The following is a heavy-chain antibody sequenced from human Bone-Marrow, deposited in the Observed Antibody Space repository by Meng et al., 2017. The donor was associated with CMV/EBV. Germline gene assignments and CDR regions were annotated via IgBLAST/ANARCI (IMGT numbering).Heavy chain of an antibody. CDR2: MNPNRGKT. CDR3: ATGVADFEY. J-gene: IGHJ4*02. CDR1: GYTFTSYD. V-gene: IGHV1-8*01. D-gene: IGHD6-19*01. Sequence: LVESGGEGKKPWASVQVALNASGYTFTSYDIKPVRQAAGQGLEWMGWMNPNRGKTDYAQKFPGRVTMTRNLSKSTAYMDLSSLRSEDTAVYYCATGVADFEYWGQGTLVTVSS.